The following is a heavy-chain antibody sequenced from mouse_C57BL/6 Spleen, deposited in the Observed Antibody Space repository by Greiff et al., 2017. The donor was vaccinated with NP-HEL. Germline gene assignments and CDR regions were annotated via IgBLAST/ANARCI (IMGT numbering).Heavy chain of an antibody. D-gene: IGHD1-1*01. CDR2: INPSNGGT. CDR1: GYTFTSYW. J-gene: IGHJ3*01. Sequence: QVQLQQPGTELVKPGASVKLSCKASGYTFTSYWMHWVKQRPGQGLEWIGNINPSNGGTNYNEKFKSKATLTVDKSSNTAYMQLSSLTSEASAVYYCARSRENSSGSSPAWFAYWGQGTLVTVSA. CDR3: ARSRENSSGSSPAWFAY. V-gene: IGHV1-53*01.